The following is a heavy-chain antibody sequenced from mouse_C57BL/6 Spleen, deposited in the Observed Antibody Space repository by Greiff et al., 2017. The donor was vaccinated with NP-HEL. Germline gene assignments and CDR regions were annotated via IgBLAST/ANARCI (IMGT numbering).Heavy chain of an antibody. Sequence: VQRVQSGAELAKPGASVKLSCKASGYTFTSYWMHWVKQRPGQGLEWIGYINPSSGYTKYNQKFKDKATLTADKSSSTAYMQLSSLTYEVSAVYNGARGERGRGGYFDYWGQGTTLTVSS. V-gene: IGHV1-7*01. CDR2: INPSSGYT. CDR1: GYTFTSYW. J-gene: IGHJ2*01. D-gene: IGHD4-1*01. CDR3: ARGERGRGGYFDY.